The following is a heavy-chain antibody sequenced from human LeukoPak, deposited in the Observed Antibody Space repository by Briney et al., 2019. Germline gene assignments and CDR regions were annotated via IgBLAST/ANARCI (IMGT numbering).Heavy chain of an antibody. CDR3: VRGDRYFFGF. V-gene: IGHV3-48*03. CDR1: GFAFSSYE. CDR2: IGNTGRTI. D-gene: IGHD1-14*01. J-gene: IGHJ4*02. Sequence: PGGSLRLSCAASGFAFSSYEMSWVRQAPGRGLEWVSYIGNTGRTIYYADSVQGRFTISRDNAKNSLYLQMNSLRAEDTAIYYCVRGDRYFFGFWGQGTLVTGSS.